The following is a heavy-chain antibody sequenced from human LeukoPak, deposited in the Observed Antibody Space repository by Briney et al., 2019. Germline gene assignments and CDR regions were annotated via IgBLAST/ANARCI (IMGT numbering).Heavy chain of an antibody. Sequence: GGSLRLSCAASGFTFSSYAMTWVRQAPGKGLEWVSSIRGSGGGASYADSVRGRFTVSRDNSKNTLYLQMNSLGAEDTAVYYCAKDPNGDYLGAFDVWDQGTMVTVSS. CDR3: AKDPNGDYLGAFDV. V-gene: IGHV3-23*01. D-gene: IGHD2-8*01. CDR1: GFTFSSYA. J-gene: IGHJ3*01. CDR2: IRGSGGGA.